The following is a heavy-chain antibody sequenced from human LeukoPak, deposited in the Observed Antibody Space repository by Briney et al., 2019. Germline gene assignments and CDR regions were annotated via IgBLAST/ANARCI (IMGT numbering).Heavy chain of an antibody. D-gene: IGHD6-19*01. Sequence: ASVKVSCKASGYSFTSYDINWVRQATGQGLEWMGWMNPNSANAGYSQKFQDRVTMTRSTSISTAYMELSSLRSEDTAVYYCARGAWSSSGYTALYYFDYWGQGALVTVSS. V-gene: IGHV1-8*01. CDR1: GYSFTSYD. CDR2: MNPNSANA. CDR3: ARGAWSSSGYTALYYFDY. J-gene: IGHJ4*02.